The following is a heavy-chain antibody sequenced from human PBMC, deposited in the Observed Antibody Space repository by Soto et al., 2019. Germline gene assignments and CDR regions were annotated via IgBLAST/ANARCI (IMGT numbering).Heavy chain of an antibody. V-gene: IGHV4-61*01. J-gene: IGHJ4*02. CDR2: IYYSGGT. CDR1: GGSVSSAYYY. CDR3: ARFYGSGTNEIFDC. D-gene: IGHD3-10*01. Sequence: SETLSLTCTVSGGSVSSAYYYWSWVRQPPGKGLEWIGLIYYSGGTNYNPSLKSRVTMSIDTSRNQFSLNLNSVTAADTAVYYCARFYGSGTNEIFDCWGQGALVTVSS.